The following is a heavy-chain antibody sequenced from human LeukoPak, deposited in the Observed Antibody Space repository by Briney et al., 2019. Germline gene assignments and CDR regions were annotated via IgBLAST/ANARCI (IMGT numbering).Heavy chain of an antibody. CDR2: ISAYNGNT. Sequence: GASVKVSCKASGYTFTSYGISWVLQAPGHGLEWMGWISAYNGNTNYAQKLQGRVTMTTDTSTSTAYMELRSLRSDDTAVYYCARDPHYDAPYYYYYMDVWGKGTTVTVSS. D-gene: IGHD3-3*01. J-gene: IGHJ6*03. CDR3: ARDPHYDAPYYYYYMDV. CDR1: GYTFTSYG. V-gene: IGHV1-18*01.